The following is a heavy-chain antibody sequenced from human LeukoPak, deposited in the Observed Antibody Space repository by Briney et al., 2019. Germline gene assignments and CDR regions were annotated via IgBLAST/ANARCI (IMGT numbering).Heavy chain of an antibody. Sequence: ASVKVSCKASGYTFTSYAMNWVRQAPGQGLEWMGWINTNTGNPTHAQGFTGRFGFSLYTSVSTPYLQISSLKAEDTAVYYCATKTRYFDCSFDYWGQGTLVTVSS. V-gene: IGHV7-4-1*02. D-gene: IGHD3-9*01. J-gene: IGHJ4*02. CDR3: ATKTRYFDCSFDY. CDR2: INTNTGNP. CDR1: GYTFTSYA.